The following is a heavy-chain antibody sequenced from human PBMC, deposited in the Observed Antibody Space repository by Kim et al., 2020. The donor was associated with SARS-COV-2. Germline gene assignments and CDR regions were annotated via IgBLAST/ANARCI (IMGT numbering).Heavy chain of an antibody. Sequence: GGSLRLSCAASGFTFSSYGMSWVRQAPGKGLEWVSAISGSGGSTYYADSVKGRFTISRDNSKNTLYLQMNSLRAEDTAVYYCAKEGDSSGYYSNGDYWGQGTLVTVSS. CDR2: ISGSGGST. CDR1: GFTFSSYG. J-gene: IGHJ4*02. V-gene: IGHV3-23*01. D-gene: IGHD3-22*01. CDR3: AKEGDSSGYYSNGDY.